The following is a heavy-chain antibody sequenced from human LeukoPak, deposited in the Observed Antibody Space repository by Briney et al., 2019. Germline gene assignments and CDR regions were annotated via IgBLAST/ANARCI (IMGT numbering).Heavy chain of an antibody. CDR2: IYYSGST. Sequence: PSQTLSLTCTVSGGSISSGGYYWSWIRQHPGKGLEWIGYIYYSGSTYYNPCLKSRVTISVDTSKNQFSLKLSSVTAADTAVYYCARVTTRDTAMVSLVYFDYWGQGTLVTVSS. D-gene: IGHD5-18*01. CDR3: ARVTTRDTAMVSLVYFDY. J-gene: IGHJ4*02. V-gene: IGHV4-31*03. CDR1: GGSISSGGYY.